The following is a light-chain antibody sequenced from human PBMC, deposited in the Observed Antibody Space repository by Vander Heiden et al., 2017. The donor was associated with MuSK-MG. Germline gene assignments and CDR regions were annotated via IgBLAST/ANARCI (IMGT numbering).Light chain of an antibody. CDR3: QQYYGTPT. J-gene: IGKJ3*01. CDR2: WAS. CDR1: QSVLYSSNNKNY. V-gene: IGKV4-1*01. Sequence: DFVMTQSPDSLAVSLGERATINCKSSQSVLYSSNNKNYLAWFQQKPGQPPKLLIYWASTRESGVPDRFSGSGSGTDFTLTISSLQAEDVAVYYCQQYYGTPTFGPGTKVNIK.